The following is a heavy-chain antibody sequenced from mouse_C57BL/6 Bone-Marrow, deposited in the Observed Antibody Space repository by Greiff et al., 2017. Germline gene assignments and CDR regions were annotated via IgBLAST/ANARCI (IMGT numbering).Heavy chain of an antibody. CDR3: ARLPLWYAMDY. Sequence: QVQLQQPGAELVKPGASVKLSCKASGYTFTSYWMHWVKQRPGQGLEWIGMIHPNSGSTNYNEKFKSKDTLTVDKSSSTAYMQLSSLTSEDSAVYYCARLPLWYAMDYWGQGTSVTVSS. CDR2: IHPNSGST. CDR1: GYTFTSYW. V-gene: IGHV1-64*01. D-gene: IGHD1-1*02. J-gene: IGHJ4*01.